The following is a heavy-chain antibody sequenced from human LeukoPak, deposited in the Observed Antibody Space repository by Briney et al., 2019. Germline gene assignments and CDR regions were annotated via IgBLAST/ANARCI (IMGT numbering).Heavy chain of an antibody. CDR2: IYPSGNT. D-gene: IGHD3-3*01. CDR3: ATSYDSKTAPYDV. V-gene: IGHV4-4*09. Sequence: PSETLSLTCTVSGGSISSYCWSWVRQPPGKGLEWIGYIYPSGNTDYNPSLRSRVTMSVDTSKSQLSMELRYLTAADTAMYYCATSYDSKTAPYDVWGQGILVTVSS. CDR1: GGSISSYC. J-gene: IGHJ4*02.